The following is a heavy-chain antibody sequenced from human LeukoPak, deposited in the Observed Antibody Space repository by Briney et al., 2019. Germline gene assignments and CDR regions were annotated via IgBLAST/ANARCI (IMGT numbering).Heavy chain of an antibody. J-gene: IGHJ6*02. CDR3: TRQGIYGMDV. Sequence: GGSLRLSCAASGFTFSGSAMHWVRQASGKGLEWVGRIRSKANSYATAYAASVKGSFTISRDDSKNTAYLQMNSLKTEDTAVYYCTRQGIYGMDVWSQGTTVTVSS. D-gene: IGHD6-13*01. CDR2: IRSKANSYAT. V-gene: IGHV3-73*01. CDR1: GFTFSGSA.